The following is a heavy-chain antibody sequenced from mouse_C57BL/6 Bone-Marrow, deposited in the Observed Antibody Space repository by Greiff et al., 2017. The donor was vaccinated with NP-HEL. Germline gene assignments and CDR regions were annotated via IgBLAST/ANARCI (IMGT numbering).Heavy chain of an antibody. CDR1: GYAFSSSW. D-gene: IGHD1-1*01. V-gene: IGHV1-82*01. CDR3: ARRVTVVAKRYFDV. J-gene: IGHJ1*03. Sequence: ESGPELVKPGASVKISCKASGYAFSSSWMNWVKQRPGKGLEWIGRIYPGDGDTNYNGKFKGKATLTADKSSSTAYMQLSSLTSEDSAVYFCARRVTVVAKRYFDVWGTGTTVTVSS. CDR2: IYPGDGDT.